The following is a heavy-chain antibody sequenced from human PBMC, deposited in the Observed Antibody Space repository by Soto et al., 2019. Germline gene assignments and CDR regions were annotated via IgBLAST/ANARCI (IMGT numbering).Heavy chain of an antibody. CDR3: ARDTYSHGSGSFDM. CDR1: GFTFSDYW. Sequence: PVGSLRLSCASSGFTFSDYWMSCVRLSPGKGLEWVANIKHDGSDIRYVDSVKGRFTMSRDNAENSLYLQMSSLGAEDTAMYYCARDTYSHGSGSFDMWCQGTMDTVS. CDR2: IKHDGSDI. J-gene: IGHJ3*02. V-gene: IGHV3-7*03. D-gene: IGHD3-10*01.